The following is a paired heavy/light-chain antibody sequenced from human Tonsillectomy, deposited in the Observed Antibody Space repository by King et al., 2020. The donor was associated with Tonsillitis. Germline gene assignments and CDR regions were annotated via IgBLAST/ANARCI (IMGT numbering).Heavy chain of an antibody. V-gene: IGHV1-2*02. CDR2: INPNSGGT. CDR1: GYTFTDYY. Sequence: QVQLVQSGAEVKKPGASVKVSCKPSGYTFTDYYIHWVRQAPGQGLEWLGWINPNSGGTNFAQNFQGRVTMTWDTSISTGYMALSSLTSDDTAVYYCAREGLAFDSWGQGTLVTVSS. J-gene: IGHJ4*02. CDR3: AREGLAFDS.
Light chain of an antibody. CDR1: QNIAGY. CDR3: QQSYNTPRT. CDR2: AAS. J-gene: IGKJ1*01. Sequence: DIQMTQSPSSLSASVGDRVTITCRASQNIAGYLNWYQQKPGKAPTVLIYAASSLESGVPSRFSGSGSGTDFTLTISSLQPEDFATYYCQQSYNTPRTFGQGTKVEIQ. V-gene: IGKV1-39*01.